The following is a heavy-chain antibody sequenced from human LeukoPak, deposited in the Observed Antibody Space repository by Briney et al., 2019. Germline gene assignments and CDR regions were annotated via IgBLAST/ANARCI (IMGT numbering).Heavy chain of an antibody. D-gene: IGHD3-16*01. Sequence: GGSLRLSCAASGFTFRSYWVSWVRQVPGKGLERVANIKQDGSEKYYVDSVKSRFTISRDNAKKSLYLQMNSLRAEDTAVYYCARDGGPFDYWGQGTLVIVSS. CDR1: GFTFRSYW. CDR2: IKQDGSEK. V-gene: IGHV3-7*01. CDR3: ARDGGPFDY. J-gene: IGHJ4*02.